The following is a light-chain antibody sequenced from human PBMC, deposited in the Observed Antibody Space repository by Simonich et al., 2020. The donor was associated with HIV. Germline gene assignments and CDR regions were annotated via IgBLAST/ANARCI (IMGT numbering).Light chain of an antibody. CDR3: QQYYSTPWT. Sequence: EIVLTQSPATLSLSPGERATLSCRASQSVSSYLAWYQQKPGQAPRLLIYDASNRATGIPARFSGSGSGTDFTLTISSLEPEDFATYYCQQYYSTPWTFGQGTKVDI. J-gene: IGKJ1*01. CDR2: DAS. CDR1: QSVSSY. V-gene: IGKV3-11*01.